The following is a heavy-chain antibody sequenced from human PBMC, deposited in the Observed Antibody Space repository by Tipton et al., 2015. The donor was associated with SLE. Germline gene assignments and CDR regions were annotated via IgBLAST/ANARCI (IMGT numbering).Heavy chain of an antibody. CDR3: EGLLYYYYGMDV. J-gene: IGHJ6*02. V-gene: IGHV3-30*04. CDR1: GFIFSSYE. Sequence: SLRLSCAASGFIFSSYEMNWVRQAPGKGLEWVAVISYDGSNKYYADSVKGRFTISRDNSKNTLYLQMNSLRAEDTAVYYCEGLLYYYYGMDVWGQGTTVTVSS. D-gene: IGHD2-15*01. CDR2: ISYDGSNK.